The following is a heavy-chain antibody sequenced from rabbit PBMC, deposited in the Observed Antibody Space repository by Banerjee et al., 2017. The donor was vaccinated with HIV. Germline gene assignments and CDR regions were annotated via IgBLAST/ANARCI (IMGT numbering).Heavy chain of an antibody. CDR2: MNVGSSGNT. CDR1: GFSFSSTYY. D-gene: IGHD4-1*01. Sequence: QEQLVESGGDLVQPEGSLTLTCTASGFSFSSTYYMCWVRQAPGKGLEWIACMNVGSSGNTYYASWAKGRFTISKSTSLNTVTLQMTSLTAADTATYFCVRSSGWGAFNLWGPGTLVTVS. CDR3: VRSSGWGAFNL. J-gene: IGHJ4*01. V-gene: IGHV1S45*01.